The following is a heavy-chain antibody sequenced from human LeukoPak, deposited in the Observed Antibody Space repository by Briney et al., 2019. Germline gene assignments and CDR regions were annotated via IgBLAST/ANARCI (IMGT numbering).Heavy chain of an antibody. CDR3: ARHPFIGYCSSTSCYAPFFVDY. CDR1: GFTFSSYW. V-gene: IGHV3-7*01. J-gene: IGHJ4*02. D-gene: IGHD2-2*01. CDR2: IKQDGSEK. Sequence: PGGSLRLSCAASGFTFSSYWMSWVRQAPGKGLEWVANIKQDGSEKYYVDSVKGRFTISRDNAKNSLYLQMNSLRAEDMAVYYCARHPFIGYCSSTSCYAPFFVDYWGQGTLVTVSS.